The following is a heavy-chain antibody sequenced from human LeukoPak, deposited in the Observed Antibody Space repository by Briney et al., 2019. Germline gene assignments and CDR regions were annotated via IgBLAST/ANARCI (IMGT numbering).Heavy chain of an antibody. CDR2: ISCSGSYI. CDR1: GFTFISYS. D-gene: IGHD3-10*01. J-gene: IGHJ3*02. Sequence: GGSLRLSCAVSGFTFISYSMNWVRQAPGKGLEWVSCISCSGSYIYYADSVKGRFTIYRDNAQNSLYLQMNSLRAEDTAVYYCARSWRDGSGNYYPYDAFDIWGQGKMVTVSS. V-gene: IGHV3-21*01. CDR3: ARSWRDGSGNYYPYDAFDI.